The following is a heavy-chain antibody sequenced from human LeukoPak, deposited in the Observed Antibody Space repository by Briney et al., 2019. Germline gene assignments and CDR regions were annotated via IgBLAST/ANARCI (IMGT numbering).Heavy chain of an antibody. V-gene: IGHV5-51*01. CDR1: GXSFPSYC. Sequence: NLGESLKISFKGSGXSFPSYCIGWVGQVPGKGLEWMGIIYPGDSDTRYSPSFQGQVTISADKSISTAYLQWSSLKASDTAMYYCARLRGSGTYYKSLDYWGQGTLVTVSS. J-gene: IGHJ4*02. CDR3: ARLRGSGTYYKSLDY. D-gene: IGHD3-10*01. CDR2: IYPGDSDT.